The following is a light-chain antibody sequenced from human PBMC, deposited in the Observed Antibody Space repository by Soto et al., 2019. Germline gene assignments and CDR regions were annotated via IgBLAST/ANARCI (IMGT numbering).Light chain of an antibody. CDR3: QHMRT. CDR2: DAS. V-gene: IGKV1-17*01. CDR1: QAIRND. Sequence: DIQMTQSPSSLSASVGDRVTITCRASQAIRNDLGWYQQKPGKAPKFLIYDASTLESGVPSRFSGRGFGTEFSFTISSLQPDDFGTYYCQHMRTFGQGTKVEIK. J-gene: IGKJ1*01.